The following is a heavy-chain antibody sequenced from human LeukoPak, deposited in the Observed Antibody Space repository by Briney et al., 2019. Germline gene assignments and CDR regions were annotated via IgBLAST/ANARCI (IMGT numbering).Heavy chain of an antibody. Sequence: SETLSLTCTVSGGSISSYYWSWIRQPAGKGLEWIGRIYTSGSTNYNPSLKSRITIPLDKSKNQFSLNLSSVTAADTAVYYCARGYCSSTSCYLDHWGQGTLVTVSS. V-gene: IGHV4-4*07. D-gene: IGHD2-2*01. CDR1: GGSISSYY. CDR2: IYTSGST. J-gene: IGHJ4*02. CDR3: ARGYCSSTSCYLDH.